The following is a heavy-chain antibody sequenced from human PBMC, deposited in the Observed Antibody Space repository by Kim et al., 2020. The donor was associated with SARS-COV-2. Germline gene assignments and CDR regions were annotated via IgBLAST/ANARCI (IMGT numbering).Heavy chain of an antibody. CDR3: ARVDTAMVTGAYYFDY. Sequence: GESLKISCKGSGYSFTSYWIGWVRQMPGKDLEWMGIIYPGDSDTRYSPSFQGQVTISADKSISTAYLQWSSLKASDTAMYYCARVDTAMVTGAYYFDYWGQGTLVTVSS. D-gene: IGHD5-18*01. CDR2: IYPGDSDT. V-gene: IGHV5-51*01. J-gene: IGHJ4*02. CDR1: GYSFTSYW.